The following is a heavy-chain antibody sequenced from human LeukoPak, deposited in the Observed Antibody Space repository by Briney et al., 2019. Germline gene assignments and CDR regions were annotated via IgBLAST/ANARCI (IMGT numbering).Heavy chain of an antibody. J-gene: IGHJ4*02. CDR1: GFTFSSYA. D-gene: IGHD3-16*01. V-gene: IGHV3-23*01. CDR3: AKSAGYDYVWGSADFDY. Sequence: GGSLRLSCAASGFTFSSYAMSWVRQAPGKGLEWVSAISGSGGSTYYADSVKGRFTISRDNSKNTPYLQMNSLRAEDTAVYYCAKSAGYDYVWGSADFDYWGQGTLVTVSS. CDR2: ISGSGGST.